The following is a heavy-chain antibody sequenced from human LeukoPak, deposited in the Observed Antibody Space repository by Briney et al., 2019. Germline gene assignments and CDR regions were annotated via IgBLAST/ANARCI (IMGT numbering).Heavy chain of an antibody. Sequence: SETLSLTCAVSGGSISSGNWWSWVRQPPGKGLEWIGEIYHSGSTNYNPSLKSRVTISVDKSKNQFSLKLSSVTAADTAVYYCARTVDYGDYGVDYWGQGTLVTVSS. V-gene: IGHV4-4*02. D-gene: IGHD4-17*01. CDR1: GGSISSGNW. CDR3: ARTVDYGDYGVDY. CDR2: IYHSGST. J-gene: IGHJ4*02.